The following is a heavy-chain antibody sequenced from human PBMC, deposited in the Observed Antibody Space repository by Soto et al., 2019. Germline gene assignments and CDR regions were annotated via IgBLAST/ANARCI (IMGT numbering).Heavy chain of an antibody. V-gene: IGHV1-2*02. D-gene: IGHD5-12*01. CDR2: INPNSGGT. CDR1: GYSFTVYY. J-gene: IGHJ6*02. Sequence: GASVKVSCEASGYSFTVYYMHWVRQAPGQGLEWMGWINPNSGGTNYAQKFQGRVTMTRDTSISTAYMELSRLRSDDTAVYYCARDKLIVAHDRDYYYGMDVWGQGTTVTVSS. CDR3: ARDKLIVAHDRDYYYGMDV.